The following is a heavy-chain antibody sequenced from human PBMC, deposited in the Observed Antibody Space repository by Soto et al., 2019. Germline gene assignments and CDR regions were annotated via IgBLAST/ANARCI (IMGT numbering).Heavy chain of an antibody. Sequence: EVQLLESGGGLVQPGGSLRVSCAASGFSFSIYVMTWVRQAPGKGLEWVSSISSSGGTPYYEDSVKGRFTISRDNSKDTLFLQMHSLRAEDTAVYFCAKGLYDNSGSYYTDWGQGTLVTVSS. CDR3: AKGLYDNSGSYYTD. CDR2: ISSSGGTP. J-gene: IGHJ4*02. D-gene: IGHD3-22*01. V-gene: IGHV3-23*01. CDR1: GFSFSIYV.